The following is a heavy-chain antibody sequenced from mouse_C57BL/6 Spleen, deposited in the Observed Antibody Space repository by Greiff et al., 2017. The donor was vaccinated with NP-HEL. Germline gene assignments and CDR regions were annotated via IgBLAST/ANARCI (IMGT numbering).Heavy chain of an antibody. CDR1: GYTFTSYW. D-gene: IGHD1-1*01. J-gene: IGHJ4*01. CDR3: ARSYYGSSYCAMDY. CDR2: IHPNSGST. Sequence: QVQLQQPGAELVKPGASVKLSCKASGYTFTSYWMHWVKQRPGQGLEWIGMIHPNSGSTNYNEKFKSKATLTVDKSSSTAYMQLSSLTSEDSAGYYCARSYYGSSYCAMDYWGQGTSVTVSS. V-gene: IGHV1-64*01.